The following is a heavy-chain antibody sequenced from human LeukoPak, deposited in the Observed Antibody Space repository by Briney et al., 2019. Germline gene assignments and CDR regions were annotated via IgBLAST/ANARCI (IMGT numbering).Heavy chain of an antibody. D-gene: IGHD6-19*01. Sequence: GGSLRLSCAASGFTFSTYATHWVRQAPGRGLEWVALISYDGRNKYYADSVKGRFTISRDNSKNTLYLQMNSLRAEDTAVYYCAKVHSSGWYFFDYWGQGTLVTVSS. CDR3: AKVHSSGWYFFDY. CDR1: GFTFSTYA. J-gene: IGHJ4*02. V-gene: IGHV3-30*18. CDR2: ISYDGRNK.